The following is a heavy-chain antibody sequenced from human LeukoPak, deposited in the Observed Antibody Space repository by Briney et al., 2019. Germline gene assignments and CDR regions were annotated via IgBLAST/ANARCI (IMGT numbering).Heavy chain of an antibody. CDR3: ARDLLGYCSGGSCLNWFDP. D-gene: IGHD2-15*01. V-gene: IGHV1-18*01. Sequence: GASVKVSCKASGYTFTSYGISWVRQAPGQGLEWMXXXXXXXGNTNYAXXLXXRVTMTTDTSTSTAYMELSSLRSEDTAVYYCARDLLGYCSGGSCLNWFDPWGQGTLVTVSS. CDR1: GYTFTSYG. CDR2: XXXXXGNT. J-gene: IGHJ5*02.